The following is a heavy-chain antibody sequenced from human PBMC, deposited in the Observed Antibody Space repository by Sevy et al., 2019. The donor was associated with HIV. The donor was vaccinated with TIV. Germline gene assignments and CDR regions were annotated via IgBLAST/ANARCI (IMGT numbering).Heavy chain of an antibody. CDR1: GYSFTSRG. V-gene: IGHV1-18*01. CDR2: ISAYNGNK. CDR3: ARAGALWFGESDY. J-gene: IGHJ4*02. Sequence: ASVKVSCKASGYSFTSRGIDWVRQAPGQGLEGWGWISAYNGNKKYGQRLQDRVTMTTDTSAGTAYMELRSLRSDETAVYYCARAGALWFGESDYWGQGTLVTVSS. D-gene: IGHD3-10*01.